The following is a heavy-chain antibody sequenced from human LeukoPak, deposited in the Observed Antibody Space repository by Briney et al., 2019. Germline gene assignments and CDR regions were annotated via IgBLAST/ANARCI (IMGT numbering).Heavy chain of an antibody. J-gene: IGHJ4*02. CDR2: IIPIFGTA. CDR3: ARAAAGTGYYFDY. CDR1: GGTFSSYA. V-gene: IGHV1-69*06. Sequence: SVKVFCKASGGTFSSYAISWVRQAPGQGLEWMGGIIPIFGTANYAQKFQGRVTITADKSTSTAYMELSSLRSEDTAVYYYARAAAGTGYYFDYWGQGTLVTVSS. D-gene: IGHD6-13*01.